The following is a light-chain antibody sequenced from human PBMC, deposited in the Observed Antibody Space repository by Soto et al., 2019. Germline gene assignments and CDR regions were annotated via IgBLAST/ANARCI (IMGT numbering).Light chain of an antibody. CDR2: GAS. Sequence: EIVMTQFPATLSVSPGARATLSCRASQSVSSNLAWYQQKPGQAPRLLIYGASTRATGIPARFSGSGSGTEFTLTISSLQSEDFAVYYCQQYSNWPPLYTFGQGTKLEIK. V-gene: IGKV3-15*01. J-gene: IGKJ2*01. CDR1: QSVSSN. CDR3: QQYSNWPPLYT.